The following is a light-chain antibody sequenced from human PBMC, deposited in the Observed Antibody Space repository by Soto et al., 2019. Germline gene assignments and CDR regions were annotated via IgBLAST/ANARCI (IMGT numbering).Light chain of an antibody. CDR2: AAS. CDR3: LQDYNYPWT. Sequence: AIQLTQSPSSLSASVGARVTITCRASQGIKNDLGWYQQKPGKAPKLLIYAASSLQSGVPSRFSGSGSGTDFTLTVSSLQPEDFATYYCLQDYNYPWTCGQGTKVEIK. J-gene: IGKJ1*01. V-gene: IGKV1-6*01. CDR1: QGIKND.